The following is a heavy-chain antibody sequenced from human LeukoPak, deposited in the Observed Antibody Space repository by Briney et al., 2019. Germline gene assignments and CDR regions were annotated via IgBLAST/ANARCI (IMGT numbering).Heavy chain of an antibody. Sequence: GGTLRLSCAASGFTFSSYGTSWVRQAPGKGLEWVSAISGNGGSTYYADSVKGRFTISRDNSKNTLYLQMNSLRAEDTAVYYCAKETYDILTLYNRFDPRGQGTLVTVSS. V-gene: IGHV3-23*01. J-gene: IGHJ5*02. D-gene: IGHD3-9*01. CDR3: AKETYDILTLYNRFDP. CDR1: GFTFSSYG. CDR2: ISGNGGST.